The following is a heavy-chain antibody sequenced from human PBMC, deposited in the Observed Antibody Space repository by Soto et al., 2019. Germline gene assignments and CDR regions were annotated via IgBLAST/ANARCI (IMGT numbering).Heavy chain of an antibody. V-gene: IGHV3-30*18. CDR2: ISYDGSNK. CDR1: GFTFSSYG. J-gene: IGHJ6*02. Sequence: GGSLRLSCAASGFTFSSYGMHWVRQAPGKGLEWVAVISYDGSNKYYADSVKGRFTISRDNSKNTLYPQMNSLRAEDTAVYYCAKEITMVRGVIVYYDYGMDVWGQGTTVTVSS. CDR3: AKEITMVRGVIVYYDYGMDV. D-gene: IGHD3-10*01.